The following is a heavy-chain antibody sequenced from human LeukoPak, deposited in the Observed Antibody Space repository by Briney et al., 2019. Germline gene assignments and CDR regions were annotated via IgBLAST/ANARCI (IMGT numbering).Heavy chain of an antibody. CDR3: ARDERYDSSGYPFDY. Sequence: ASVKVSYKASGYTFTTYGISWVRQAPGQGLEWMGWINPNSGGTNYAQKFQGRVTMTRDTSISTAYMELSRLRSDDTAVYYCARDERYDSSGYPFDYWGQGTLVTVSS. CDR2: INPNSGGT. D-gene: IGHD3-22*01. V-gene: IGHV1-2*02. J-gene: IGHJ4*02. CDR1: GYTFTTYG.